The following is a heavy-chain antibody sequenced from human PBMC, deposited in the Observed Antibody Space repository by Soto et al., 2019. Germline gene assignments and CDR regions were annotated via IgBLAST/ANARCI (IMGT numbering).Heavy chain of an antibody. J-gene: IGHJ6*02. CDR1: GASVSSPTYY. V-gene: IGHV4-61*01. CDR2: IYYSGST. CDR3: AKTRDNNINYYYVLDV. Sequence: KTSETLSLTCTVSGASVSSPTYYWNWIRQPPGKPLEWIGYIYYSGSTNYNPSLESRVTISLDTSNDQFSLKLSSVTAADTAVYYCAKTRDNNINYYYVLDVWGQGTKVTVSS. D-gene: IGHD1-20*01.